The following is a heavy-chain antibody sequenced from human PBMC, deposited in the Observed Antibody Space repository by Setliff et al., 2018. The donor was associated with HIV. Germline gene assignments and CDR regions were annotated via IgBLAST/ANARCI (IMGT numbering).Heavy chain of an antibody. D-gene: IGHD5-18*01. CDR2: IFHSGST. CDR1: GGSISSGGYS. V-gene: IGHV4-30-2*01. J-gene: IGHJ6*02. CDR3: ARGLSVYSYANVYYYHGMDV. Sequence: PSETLSLTCAVSGGSISSGGYSWSWIRQPPGKGLEWIGYIFHSGSTYYNPSLKSRVTISVDRSKNQFSLKMTSVTAADTAVYYCARGLSVYSYANVYYYHGMDVWGQGTTVTV.